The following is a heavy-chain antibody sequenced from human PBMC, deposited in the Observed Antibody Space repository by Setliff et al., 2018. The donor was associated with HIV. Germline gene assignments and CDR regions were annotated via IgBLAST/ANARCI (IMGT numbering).Heavy chain of an antibody. V-gene: IGHV1-2*02. D-gene: IGHD6-19*01. CDR1: GGDFSSYA. Sequence: GASVKVSCKASGGDFSSYAFVWVRRAPGQGLEWMGWISPYNGDTKVLQNFRGRVTMTRDTSINTAYMEFTGLTSDDTAVYYCARDRHIAVSGDDAFDIWGQGTLVTVSS. J-gene: IGHJ3*02. CDR3: ARDRHIAVSGDDAFDI. CDR2: ISPYNGDT.